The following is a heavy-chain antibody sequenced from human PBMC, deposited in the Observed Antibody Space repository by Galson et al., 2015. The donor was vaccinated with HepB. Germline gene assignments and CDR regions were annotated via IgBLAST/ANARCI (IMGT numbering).Heavy chain of an antibody. CDR3: AKESGGYSKGAYYFDY. Sequence: SLRLSCAASGFTFSSYGMHWVRQAPGKGLEWVAVISYDGSNKYYADSVKGRFTISRDNSKNTLYLQMNSLRAEDTAVYYCAKESGGYSKGAYYFDYWGQGTLVTVSS. CDR2: ISYDGSNK. CDR1: GFTFSSYG. D-gene: IGHD1-26*01. J-gene: IGHJ4*02. V-gene: IGHV3-30*18.